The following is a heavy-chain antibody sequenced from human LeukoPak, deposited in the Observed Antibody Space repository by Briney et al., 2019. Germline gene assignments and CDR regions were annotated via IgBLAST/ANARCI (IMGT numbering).Heavy chain of an antibody. V-gene: IGHV1-2*02. CDR3: ARGMVEWIFGAGGWFDP. J-gene: IGHJ5*02. Sequence: ASVKVSCKASGYTFTGYYMHWVRQAPGQGLEWMGWINPNSGGTNYAQKFQGRVTMTRDTSISTAYMELSRLRSDDTAVYYCARGMVEWIFGAGGWFDPWGQGTLVTVSS. D-gene: IGHD3-3*01. CDR1: GYTFTGYY. CDR2: INPNSGGT.